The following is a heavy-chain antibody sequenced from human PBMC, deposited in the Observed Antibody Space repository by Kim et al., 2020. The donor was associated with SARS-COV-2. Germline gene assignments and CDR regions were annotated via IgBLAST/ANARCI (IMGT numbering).Heavy chain of an antibody. J-gene: IGHJ4*02. CDR2: SSSDGSGK. CDR1: GFTSNDYR. D-gene: IGHD3-10*01. V-gene: IGHV3-30*03. CDR3: ARDPVYCSGICPHDY. Sequence: GGSLRLSCTASGFTSNDYRIHWVRQTPGKGLEWVAASSSDGSGKYYRDSVKGRFTISRDNSKTTLDLQLNSLRPEDSGVYYCARDPVYCSGICPHDYWGQGSLVTVSS.